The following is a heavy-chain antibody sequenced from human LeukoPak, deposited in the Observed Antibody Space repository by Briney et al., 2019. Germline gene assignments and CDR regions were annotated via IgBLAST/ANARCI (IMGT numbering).Heavy chain of an antibody. CDR2: ISGSGANT. D-gene: IGHD3-10*01. CDR3: AKYYYGSGPYSHYFDY. V-gene: IGHV3-23*01. CDR1: GFSFDAYA. Sequence: PGGSLRLSCTASGFSFDAYAMTWVRQAPGKGLEWVSAISGSGANTYYADSVKGRFTISRDNSKNTLYLQMNSLRADDTAVYYCAKYYYGSGPYSHYFDYWGQGTLVTVPS. J-gene: IGHJ4*02.